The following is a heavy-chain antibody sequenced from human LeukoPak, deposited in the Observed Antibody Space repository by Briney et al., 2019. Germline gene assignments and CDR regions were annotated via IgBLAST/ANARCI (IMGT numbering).Heavy chain of an antibody. V-gene: IGHV3-30*04. J-gene: IGHJ6*04. Sequence: PGRSLRLSCAASGFTFSSYAMHWVRQAPGKGLEWVAVISYDGSNKYYADSEKGRFTISRDNSKNTLYLQMNSLRAEDTAVYYCAREMVRGVIIYYYYGMDVWGKGTTVTVSS. CDR1: GFTFSSYA. CDR3: AREMVRGVIIYYYYGMDV. D-gene: IGHD3-10*01. CDR2: ISYDGSNK.